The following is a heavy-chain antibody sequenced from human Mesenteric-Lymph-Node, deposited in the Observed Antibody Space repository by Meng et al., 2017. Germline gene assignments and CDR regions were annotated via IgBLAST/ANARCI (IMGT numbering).Heavy chain of an antibody. CDR2: ISGSGGST. J-gene: IGHJ4*02. CDR3: ARDEGYTLDY. Sequence: GESLKISCVVSGFTFSNGWLAWVRQAPGKGLEWVSSISGSGGSTYYAGSVKGRFTISRDNAKNTLYLQMNSLRAEDTAVYYCARDEGYTLDYWGQGTLVTVSS. CDR1: GFTFSNGW. D-gene: IGHD5-24*01. V-gene: IGHV3-74*01.